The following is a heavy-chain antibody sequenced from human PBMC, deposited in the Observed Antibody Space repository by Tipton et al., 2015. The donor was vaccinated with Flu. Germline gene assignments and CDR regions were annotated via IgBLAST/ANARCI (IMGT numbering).Heavy chain of an antibody. Sequence: SLRLSCTASGFTFNNFAMNWVRQAPGKGLEWVSTVKSSGDSIFYAVSVKGRFTISRDNSKNTLYLQMNNLSAEDTAVYFCAKGAAERRGSGDKSRGGMDVWGQGTTVTVSS. CDR3: AKGAAERRGSGDKSRGGMDV. D-gene: IGHD4-23*01. V-gene: IGHV3-23*01. CDR2: VKSSGDSI. J-gene: IGHJ6*02. CDR1: GFTFNNFA.